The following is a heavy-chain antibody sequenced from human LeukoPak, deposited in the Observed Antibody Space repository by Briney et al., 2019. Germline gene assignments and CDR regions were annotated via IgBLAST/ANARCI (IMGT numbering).Heavy chain of an antibody. CDR2: IIPIFGTA. V-gene: IGHV1-69*01. J-gene: IGHJ4*02. Sequence: SVKVSCKASGGTFNSYATSWVRQAPGQGLEWMGGIIPIFGTANYAQKFQGRVTITADESTSTAYMELSSLRSEDTAVYYCARGLYSSSWYSIWGQGTLVTVSS. D-gene: IGHD6-13*01. CDR1: GGTFNSYA. CDR3: ARGLYSSSWYSI.